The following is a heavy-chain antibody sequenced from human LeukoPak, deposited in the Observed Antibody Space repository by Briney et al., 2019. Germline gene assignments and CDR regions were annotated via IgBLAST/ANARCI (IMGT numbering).Heavy chain of an antibody. CDR2: IFWNDDK. D-gene: IGHD4-23*01. CDR1: GISLSTSGVG. Sequence: SGPTLVNPTQTLTLTSTFSGISLSTSGVGGGWIRQPPGKALEWLAVIFWNDDKPYSPSLKNRLTITKDTSKNQVVLTMTNMDPVDTATYYCAHRLGGGNSGGLFDYWGQGTLVTVSS. J-gene: IGHJ4*02. CDR3: AHRLGGGNSGGLFDY. V-gene: IGHV2-5*01.